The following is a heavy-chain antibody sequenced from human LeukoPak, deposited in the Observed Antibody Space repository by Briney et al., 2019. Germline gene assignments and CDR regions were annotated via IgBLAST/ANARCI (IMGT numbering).Heavy chain of an antibody. Sequence: SETLSLTCTVSGGSISGYYWSWIRQPAEKGLEWIGRIYTSGSTNYNPSLKSRVTISVDTSKNQFSLKLSSVTAADTAVYYCARDRYYYDSSGQPNWFDPWGQGTLVTVSS. D-gene: IGHD3-22*01. J-gene: IGHJ5*02. CDR3: ARDRYYYDSSGQPNWFDP. CDR2: IYTSGST. CDR1: GGSISGYY. V-gene: IGHV4-4*07.